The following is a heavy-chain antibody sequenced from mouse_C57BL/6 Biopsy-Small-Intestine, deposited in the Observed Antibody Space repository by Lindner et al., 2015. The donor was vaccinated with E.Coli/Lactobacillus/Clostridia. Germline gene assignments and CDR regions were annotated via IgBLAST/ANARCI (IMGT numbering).Heavy chain of an antibody. Sequence: SVKVSCKASGYTFTTSGISWLRQAPGQGLKWVGWVSGYSDKTDYVQDFQGRVMMTTDTSTSTAYMELRSLTSDDTAIYYCARDSRGYFDLWGRGTLVTVSS. CDR2: VSGYSDKT. V-gene: IGHV1-81*01. J-gene: IGHJ1*01. CDR3: ARDSRGYFDL. CDR1: GYTFTTSG.